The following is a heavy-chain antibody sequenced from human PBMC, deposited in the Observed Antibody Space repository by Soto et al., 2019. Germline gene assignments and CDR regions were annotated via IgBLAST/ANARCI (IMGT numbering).Heavy chain of an antibody. J-gene: IGHJ6*02. CDR2: INHSGST. Sequence: PSETLSLTCAVYGGSFSGYYWSWIRQPPGKGLEWIGEINHSGSTNYNPSLKSRVTISVDTSKNQFSLKLSSVTAADTAVYYCAYWGTFYYYGMDVWGQGTTVTVSS. CDR1: GGSFSGYY. CDR3: AYWGTFYYYGMDV. D-gene: IGHD3-16*01. V-gene: IGHV4-34*01.